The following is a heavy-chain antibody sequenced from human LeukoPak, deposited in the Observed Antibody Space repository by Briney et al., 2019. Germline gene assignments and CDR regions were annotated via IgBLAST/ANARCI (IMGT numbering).Heavy chain of an antibody. CDR1: GYTFTSYY. CDR2: INPSGGST. J-gene: IGHJ1*01. Sequence: GASVKVSCKASGYTFTSYYMHWVRQAPGQGLEWMGIINPSGGSTSYAQKFQGRVTMTSDMSTSTVYMELSSLRSEDTAVYYCAGYYYDSSGDLGYFQHWGQGTLVTVSS. CDR3: AGYYYDSSGDLGYFQH. V-gene: IGHV1-46*01. D-gene: IGHD3-22*01.